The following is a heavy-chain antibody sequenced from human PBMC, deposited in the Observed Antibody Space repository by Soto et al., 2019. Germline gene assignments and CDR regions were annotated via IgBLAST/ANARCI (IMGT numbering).Heavy chain of an antibody. Sequence: QVQLVQSGAEVKKPGASVKVSCKASGYTFTSYGISWVRQAPGQGLEWMGWISAYNGNTNYAQKLQGRVTMTTDTTTSAAYMGVRSLRSDDTAVYCCARDRAGGGAVAGIDAFDIWGQGTMVTVSS. D-gene: IGHD6-19*01. J-gene: IGHJ3*02. CDR1: GYTFTSYG. CDR2: ISAYNGNT. CDR3: ARDRAGGGAVAGIDAFDI. V-gene: IGHV1-18*01.